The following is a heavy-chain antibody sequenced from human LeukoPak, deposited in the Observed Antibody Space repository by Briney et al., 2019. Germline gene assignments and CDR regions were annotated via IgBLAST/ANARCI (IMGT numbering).Heavy chain of an antibody. J-gene: IGHJ4*02. V-gene: IGHV1-69*06. CDR3: AREPSLDYGDSNFDY. CDR2: INPIFGTA. Sequence: SVKVSCKASGGTFSSCDISWVRQPPGQGLEWMGGINPIFGTANYAQKFQGRVTITADKSTSTAYMELSSLRSEDTAVYYCAREPSLDYGDSNFDYWGQGTLVTVSS. CDR1: GGTFSSCD. D-gene: IGHD4-17*01.